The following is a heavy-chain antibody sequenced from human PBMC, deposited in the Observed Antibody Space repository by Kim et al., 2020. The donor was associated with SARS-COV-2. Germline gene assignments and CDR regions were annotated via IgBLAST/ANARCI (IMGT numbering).Heavy chain of an antibody. J-gene: IGHJ4*02. V-gene: IGHV3-30*04. D-gene: IGHD5-18*01. CDR2: ISYDGSNK. CDR3: ARARGYSYGYSSQRFDY. CDR1: GFTFSSYA. Sequence: LSLTCAASGFTFSSYAMHWVRQAPGKGLEWVAVISYDGSNKYYADSVKGRFTISRDNSKNTLYLQMNSLRAEDTAVYYCARARGYSYGYSSQRFDYWGQGTLVTVSS.